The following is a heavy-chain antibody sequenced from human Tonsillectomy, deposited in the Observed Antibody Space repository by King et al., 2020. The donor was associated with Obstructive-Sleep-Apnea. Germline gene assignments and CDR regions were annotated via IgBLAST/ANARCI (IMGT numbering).Heavy chain of an antibody. CDR3: ARERGQTYCGGDCYSPHYDY. J-gene: IGHJ4*02. V-gene: IGHV3-7*01. Sequence: EVQLVESGGGLVQPGGSLRLSCVASGFTFTTYWMSWVRQAPGKGLEWVANIKQDGSEKYYVDSVKGRFTISRDNAKNSLYLQMNSLRVEDTAVYYCARERGQTYCGGDCYSPHYDYWGQGTLVTVPS. D-gene: IGHD2-21*02. CDR2: IKQDGSEK. CDR1: GFTFTTYW.